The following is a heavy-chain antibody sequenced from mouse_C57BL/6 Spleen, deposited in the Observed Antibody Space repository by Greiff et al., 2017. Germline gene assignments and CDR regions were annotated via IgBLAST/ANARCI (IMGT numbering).Heavy chain of an antibody. CDR1: GYTFTSYW. V-gene: IGHV1-52*01. CDR3: ARSSPANYGYFDV. J-gene: IGHJ1*03. CDR2: IDPSDSET. Sequence: VQLQQPGAELVRPGSSVKLSCKASGYTFTSYWMHWVKQRPIQGLEWIGNIDPSDSETHYNQKFKDKATLTGDKSSSTAYMQLSSLTSEDSAVYYCARSSPANYGYFDVWGTGTTVTVSS.